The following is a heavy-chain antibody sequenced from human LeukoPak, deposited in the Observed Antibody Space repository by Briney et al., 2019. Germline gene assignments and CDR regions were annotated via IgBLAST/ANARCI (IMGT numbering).Heavy chain of an antibody. V-gene: IGHV1-8*01. Sequence: ASVKVSCKASGYTFTSYDINWVRQATGQGLEWMGWMNPNSGNTGYAQKFQGRVTMTRNTSISTAYMELSSLRSEDTAVYYCARGGDIVVVPAAQYYYYGMDVWGQGTTVTVSS. CDR1: GYTFTSYD. CDR2: MNPNSGNT. CDR3: ARGGDIVVVPAAQYYYYGMDV. D-gene: IGHD2-2*01. J-gene: IGHJ6*02.